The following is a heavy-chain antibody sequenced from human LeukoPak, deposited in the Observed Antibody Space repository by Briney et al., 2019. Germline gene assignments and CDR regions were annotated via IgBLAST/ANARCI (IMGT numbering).Heavy chain of an antibody. CDR1: GFTFSSYA. CDR2: ISGSGGST. J-gene: IGHJ4*02. CDR3: AKGKFDSSGYYFNYFDY. D-gene: IGHD3-22*01. Sequence: GGSLRLSCAASGFTFSSYAMSWVRQAPGKGLEWVSEISGSGGSTYYADSVKGRLTISRDNSRITLYLQMNSLRAEDTAVYYCAKGKFDSSGYYFNYFDYWGQGTLVTVSS. V-gene: IGHV3-23*01.